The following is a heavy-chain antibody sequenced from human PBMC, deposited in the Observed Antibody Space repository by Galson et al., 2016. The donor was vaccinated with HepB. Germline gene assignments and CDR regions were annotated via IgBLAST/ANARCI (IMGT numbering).Heavy chain of an antibody. CDR1: GFTFSNYA. CDR3: AKVEGWAAAGRYYFDY. J-gene: IGHJ4*02. Sequence: SLRLSCAASGFTFSNYAMSWVRQAPGKGLEWVSGISGSGGSTYYADSVKGRFTISRDNSKNTLFLQMHSLRAEDTAVYYCAKVEGWAAAGRYYFDYWGQGTLFTVTS. CDR2: ISGSGGST. V-gene: IGHV3-23*01. D-gene: IGHD6-13*01.